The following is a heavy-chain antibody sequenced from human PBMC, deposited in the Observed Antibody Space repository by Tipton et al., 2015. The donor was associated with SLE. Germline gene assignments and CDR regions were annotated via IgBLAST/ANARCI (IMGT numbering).Heavy chain of an antibody. Sequence: TLSLTCTVSGGSISSGGYYWSWIRQHPGKGLEWIGYIYYSGSTYYNPSLKSRVTISVDTSKNQFSLKLSSVTAADTAVYYCARDSSGWSPYFDYWGQGTLVTVSS. D-gene: IGHD6-19*01. J-gene: IGHJ4*02. CDR3: ARDSSGWSPYFDY. CDR2: IYYSGST. CDR1: GGSISSGGYY. V-gene: IGHV4-31*03.